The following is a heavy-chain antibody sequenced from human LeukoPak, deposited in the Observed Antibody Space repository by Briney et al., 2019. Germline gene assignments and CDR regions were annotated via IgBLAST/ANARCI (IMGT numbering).Heavy chain of an antibody. D-gene: IGHD3-16*01. Sequence: ASVKVSCKASGYTFTGYYMHWVRQAPGQGLEWMGWINPNSGGTNYAQKFQGRVSMTRDTSITTAYMELTRLRSDDTAVYFCARDMLIVSYGMDVWGLGTTVIVSS. CDR3: ARDMLIVSYGMDV. CDR1: GYTFTGYY. J-gene: IGHJ6*02. CDR2: INPNSGGT. V-gene: IGHV1-2*02.